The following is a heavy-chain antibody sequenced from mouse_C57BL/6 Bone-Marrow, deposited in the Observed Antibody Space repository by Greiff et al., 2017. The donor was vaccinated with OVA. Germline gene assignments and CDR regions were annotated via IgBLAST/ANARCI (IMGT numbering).Heavy chain of an antibody. J-gene: IGHJ3*01. CDR2: IDPSDSYT. Sequence: QVQLQQSGAELVMPGASVKLSCKASGYTFTSYWMHWVKQRPGQGLEWIGEIDPSDSYTNYNQKFKGKSTLTVDKSSSTAYMQLSSLTSEDSAVYYCAPYYYGIAYWGQGTLVTVSA. CDR3: APYYYGIAY. CDR1: GYTFTSYW. D-gene: IGHD1-1*01. V-gene: IGHV1-69*01.